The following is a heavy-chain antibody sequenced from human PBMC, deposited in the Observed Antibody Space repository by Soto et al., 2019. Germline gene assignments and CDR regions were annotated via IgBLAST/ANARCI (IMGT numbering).Heavy chain of an antibody. J-gene: IGHJ4*02. CDR2: IYWDDDK. CDR3: AHSLTYYYGSGSHNYFDY. Sequence: QITLKESGPTLVKPTQTLTLTCTFSGFSLSTSGVGVGWIRQPPGKALEWLALIYWDDDKRYSPSLKSRLTINKDTSKNQVVLTMTNMDPVDTATYYCAHSLTYYYGSGSHNYFDYWGQGTLVTVSS. CDR1: GFSLSTSGVG. D-gene: IGHD3-10*01. V-gene: IGHV2-5*02.